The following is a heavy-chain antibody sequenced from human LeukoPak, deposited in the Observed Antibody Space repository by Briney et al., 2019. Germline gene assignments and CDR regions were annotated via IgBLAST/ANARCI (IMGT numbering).Heavy chain of an antibody. CDR3: ARDIAPTVTTIYYYYYMDV. J-gene: IGHJ6*03. D-gene: IGHD4-17*01. CDR1: GVSISGNY. V-gene: IGHV4-4*07. Sequence: SETLSLTCTVSGVSISGNYWSWIRQPAGKGLEWIGRIYTSGSTNYNPSLRSRVTMSVDTSKNQFSLKLSSVTAADTAVYYCARDIAPTVTTIYYYYYMDVWGKGTTVTISS. CDR2: IYTSGST.